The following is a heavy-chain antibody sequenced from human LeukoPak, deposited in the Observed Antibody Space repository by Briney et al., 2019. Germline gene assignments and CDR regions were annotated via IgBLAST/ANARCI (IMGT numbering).Heavy chain of an antibody. CDR2: IKQDGSEK. Sequence: PGGSLRLSCAASGFTFSSYWMSWVRQAPGKGLEWVANIKQDGSEKYYVDSVKGRFTISRDNAKNSLYLQMNSLRAEDTAVYYCAREAQNYDSSGYYVDYWGQGTLVTVSS. CDR1: GFTFSSYW. J-gene: IGHJ4*02. V-gene: IGHV3-7*01. D-gene: IGHD3-22*01. CDR3: AREAQNYDSSGYYVDY.